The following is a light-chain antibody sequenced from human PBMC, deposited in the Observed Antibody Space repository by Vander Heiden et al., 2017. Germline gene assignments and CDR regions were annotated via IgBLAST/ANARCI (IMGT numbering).Light chain of an antibody. CDR1: QTLLHSHGDNY. CDR2: LGS. V-gene: IGKV2-28*01. Sequence: DIVMTQSPLSLPVTPGEPASISCRSSQTLLHSHGDNYLDWYLQKPGQSPQLLIYLGSNRASGVPDRFSGSGSGTDFTLKISRVEAEDVGVYYCMQALQTPITFGQGTQLEIK. J-gene: IGKJ5*01. CDR3: MQALQTPIT.